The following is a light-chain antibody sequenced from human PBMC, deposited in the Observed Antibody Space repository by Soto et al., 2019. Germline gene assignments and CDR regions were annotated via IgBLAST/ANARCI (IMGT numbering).Light chain of an antibody. CDR1: QSVTTN. CDR3: QQYHSWPHT. V-gene: IGKV3-15*01. CDR2: GAS. Sequence: ETVLTQSPSTLSVYPGERATFYCKATQSVTTNLAWYQQKPGQVPRLLIYGASTRATGIPARFSGSGSGTEFTLSISSLQSEDFAIYHCQQYHSWPHTFGQGTKLEIK. J-gene: IGKJ2*01.